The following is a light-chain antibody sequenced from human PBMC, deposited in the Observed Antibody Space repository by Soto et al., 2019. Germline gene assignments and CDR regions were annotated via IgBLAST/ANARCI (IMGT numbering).Light chain of an antibody. Sequence: DIQMTQSPSSLSAFVGDRVTITCRASQSIGNYLNLFQQKPGKAPKLLIYAASTLQSGVPSRFSGSGSGADFTLTISSLQPEDFALYYCPQSYSTPWTCGQGAKVEFK. CDR2: AAS. CDR3: PQSYSTPWT. J-gene: IGKJ1*01. CDR1: QSIGNY. V-gene: IGKV1-39*01.